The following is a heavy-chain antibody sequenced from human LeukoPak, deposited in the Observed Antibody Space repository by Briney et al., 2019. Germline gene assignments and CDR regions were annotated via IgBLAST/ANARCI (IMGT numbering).Heavy chain of an antibody. D-gene: IGHD3-10*01. V-gene: IGHV3-48*03. CDR3: ARDGKSGNFDY. CDR1: GFSFISYE. CDR2: ISSSAGTI. Sequence: GGFRRLSCAASGFSFISYEMNWVRQAPGKGLEWVSYISSSAGTIYYADYVKGRFTTSRDNAKNSLYLQMNCLRAEDTAVYYCARDGKSGNFDYWGQGTLVTVSS. J-gene: IGHJ4*02.